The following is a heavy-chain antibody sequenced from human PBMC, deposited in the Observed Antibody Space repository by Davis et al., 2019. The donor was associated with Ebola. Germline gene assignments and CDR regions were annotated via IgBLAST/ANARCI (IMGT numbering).Heavy chain of an antibody. CDR2: ISSNGATT. CDR1: ESTFSNYD. J-gene: IGHJ4*02. D-gene: IGHD1-26*01. Sequence: GESLKISCAASESTFSNYDMSWVRQAPGKGLDWVSRISSNGATTHYADSVRGRLTISRDNSRNTLYLQMNSLRAEDTAVYYCGGAWDWGQGTLVTVSS. CDR3: GGAWD. V-gene: IGHV3-23*01.